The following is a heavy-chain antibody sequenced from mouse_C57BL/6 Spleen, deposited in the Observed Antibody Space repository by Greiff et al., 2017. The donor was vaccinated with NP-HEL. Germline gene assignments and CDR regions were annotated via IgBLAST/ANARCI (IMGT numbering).Heavy chain of an antibody. CDR3: ARREVLRGYAMDY. V-gene: IGHV5-12*01. CDR2: ISNGGGST. D-gene: IGHD1-1*01. Sequence: EVQVVESGGGLVQPGGSLKLSCAASGFTFSDYYMYWVRQTPEKRLEWVAYISNGGGSTYYPDTVKGRFTISRDNAKNTLYLQMSRLKSEDTAMYYCARREVLRGYAMDYWGQGTSVTVSS. CDR1: GFTFSDYY. J-gene: IGHJ4*01.